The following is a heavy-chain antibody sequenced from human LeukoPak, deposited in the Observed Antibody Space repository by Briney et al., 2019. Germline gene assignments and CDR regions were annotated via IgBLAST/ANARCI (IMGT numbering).Heavy chain of an antibody. CDR1: GGSISSGGYY. CDR2: IYYSGST. CDR3: ARGYSSGWSRDY. J-gene: IGHJ4*02. Sequence: SETLSLTCTVSGGSISSGGYYWSWIRQHPGKGLEWIGYIYYSGSTYYNPSLKSRVTISVDTSKNQFSLKLSSVTAADTAVCYCARGYSSGWSRDYRGQGTLVTVSS. V-gene: IGHV4-31*03. D-gene: IGHD6-19*01.